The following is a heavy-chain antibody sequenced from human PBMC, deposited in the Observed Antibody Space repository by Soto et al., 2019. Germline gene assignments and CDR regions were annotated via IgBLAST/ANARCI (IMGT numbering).Heavy chain of an antibody. D-gene: IGHD3-3*01. CDR3: ARGGGVGVAGSAAFDM. V-gene: IGHV1-2*02. CDR2: INPATGAA. J-gene: IGHJ3*02. CDR1: GYPVTAYY. Sequence: QLHLVQSGAVVKKPGASVTVSCSASGYPVTAYYMHWVRQAPGRGLEWMGGINPATGAAKYTQTFQGRVTMYRDTSTSTVFMELSGLTSEDPAGFYCARGGGVGVAGSAAFDMWGQGTLVTVSS.